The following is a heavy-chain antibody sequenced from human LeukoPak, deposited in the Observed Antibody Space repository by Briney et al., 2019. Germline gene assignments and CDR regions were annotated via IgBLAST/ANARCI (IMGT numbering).Heavy chain of an antibody. Sequence: GGSLRLSCVASGFPFSSYGMHWVRQAPGKGLEWVAVIWYDGSNKYYADSVKGRFTISRDNSKNTLYLQMNSLRAGDTAVYYCARAGSSGYYYGDLYYFDYWGQGTLVTVSS. CDR1: GFPFSSYG. CDR2: IWYDGSNK. D-gene: IGHD3-22*01. CDR3: ARAGSSGYYYGDLYYFDY. V-gene: IGHV3-33*01. J-gene: IGHJ4*02.